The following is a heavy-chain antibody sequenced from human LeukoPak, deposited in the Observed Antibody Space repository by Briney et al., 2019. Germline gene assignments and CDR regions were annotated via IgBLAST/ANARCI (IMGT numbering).Heavy chain of an antibody. CDR1: GGSISSYY. J-gene: IGHJ4*02. V-gene: IGHV4-59*01. Sequence: SETLSLTCTVSGGSISSYYWSWIRQPPGKGLEYVGYIDYSGSTNYNPPLKSRVTISVDRSKNQFSLKVSSVTAADTAVYYCARSEMGGYTFDHWGQGTLVTVSS. D-gene: IGHD5-24*01. CDR2: IDYSGST. CDR3: ARSEMGGYTFDH.